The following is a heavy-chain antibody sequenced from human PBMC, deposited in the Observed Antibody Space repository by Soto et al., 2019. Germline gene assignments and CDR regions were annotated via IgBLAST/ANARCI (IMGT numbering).Heavy chain of an antibody. V-gene: IGHV4-38-2*01. Sequence: ETLSLTCAVSGYSISSGYYWGWIRQPPGKGLEWIGSIYHSGSTYYNPSLKSRVTISVDTSKNQFSLKLSSVTAADTAVYYCARNEQVEDIVLMVYHPAWFDPWGQGTLVTVSS. CDR3: ARNEQVEDIVLMVYHPAWFDP. D-gene: IGHD2-8*01. CDR1: GYSISSGYY. J-gene: IGHJ5*02. CDR2: IYHSGST.